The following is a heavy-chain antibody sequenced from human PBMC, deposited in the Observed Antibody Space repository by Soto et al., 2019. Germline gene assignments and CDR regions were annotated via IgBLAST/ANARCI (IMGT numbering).Heavy chain of an antibody. J-gene: IGHJ4*02. CDR3: AKDGPERSFDY. V-gene: IGHV3-23*01. CDR1: GFTFSSYW. Sequence: GGSLRLSCAASGFTFSSYWMHWVRQGPGKGLEWVSAISGSGGSTYYADSVKGRFTISRDNSKNTLYLQMNSLRAEDAAVYYCAKDGPERSFDYWGQGTLVTVSS. CDR2: ISGSGGST.